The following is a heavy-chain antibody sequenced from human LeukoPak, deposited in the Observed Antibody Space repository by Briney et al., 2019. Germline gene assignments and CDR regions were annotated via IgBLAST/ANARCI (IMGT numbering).Heavy chain of an antibody. CDR1: GFTFSSYA. Sequence: GGSLRLSCAASGFTFSSYAMSWVRQAPGKGLEWVSAISCSGGSTYYADSVKGRFTISRDNSKNTLYLQMTSLRAEDTAVYYCAKGTSGRTYDILTGYGHGMDVWGQGTTVTVSS. CDR3: AKGTSGRTYDILTGYGHGMDV. CDR2: ISCSGGST. V-gene: IGHV3-23*01. J-gene: IGHJ6*02. D-gene: IGHD3-9*01.